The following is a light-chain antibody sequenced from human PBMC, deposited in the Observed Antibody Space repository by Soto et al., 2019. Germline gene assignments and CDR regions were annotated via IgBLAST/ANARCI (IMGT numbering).Light chain of an antibody. V-gene: IGKV3-11*01. CDR2: DAS. J-gene: IGKJ5*01. CDR1: QSISTY. Sequence: EILLTQSPPTLSLSPGESATLSCWASQSISTYLRWYQQKPGQAPRLLIYDASSRSTGVPARFSGSGSGTEFTLTISSLEPDDSAVYYCQQRSHWPPITFGQGTRLEI. CDR3: QQRSHWPPIT.